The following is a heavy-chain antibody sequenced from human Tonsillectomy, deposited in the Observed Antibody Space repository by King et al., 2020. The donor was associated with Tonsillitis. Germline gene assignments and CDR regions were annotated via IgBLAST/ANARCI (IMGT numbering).Heavy chain of an antibody. CDR3: ARDYCTNGVCSWFDP. CDR2: INPNSGGT. D-gene: IGHD2-8*01. J-gene: IGHJ5*02. CDR1: GYTFSGYY. Sequence: VQLVESGAEVKKPGASVKVSCKASGYTFSGYYMHWVRQAPGQGLEWMGWINPNSGGTKVAQKFQGRVTLTRDTSISTAYMELSRLRSDDTAGYYCARDYCTNGVCSWFDPWGQGTLVTVSS. V-gene: IGHV1-2*02.